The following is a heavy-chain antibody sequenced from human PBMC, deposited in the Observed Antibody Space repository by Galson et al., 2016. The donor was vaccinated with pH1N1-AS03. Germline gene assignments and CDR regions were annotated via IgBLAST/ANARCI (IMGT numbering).Heavy chain of an antibody. CDR1: QYKFSDYW. CDR3: AAAQKGTPPIFFYYTVDV. Sequence: QSGAEVKKPGESLTVSCETSQYKFSDYWVHWLRQVPGKGLEWLGRIDPSDSYIDYSPSFRGHVSISVDRSISTAYLQWRSLRASDTACYYCAAAQKGTPPIFFYYTVDVWGQGTTVIVSS. D-gene: IGHD2-15*01. CDR2: IDPSDSYI. J-gene: IGHJ6*02. V-gene: IGHV5-10-1*01.